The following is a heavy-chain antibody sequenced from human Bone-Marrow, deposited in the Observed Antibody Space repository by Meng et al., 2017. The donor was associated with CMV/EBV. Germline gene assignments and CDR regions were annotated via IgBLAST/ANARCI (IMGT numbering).Heavy chain of an antibody. Sequence: GGSLRLSCAASGFTFSSYWMHWVRQAPGKGLVWVSRINSDGSSTSYADSVKGRFTISRDNSKNTLYLQMNSLRANDTAVYYGAKEDITIFGAAPIDHWSQGTLVTVSS. V-gene: IGHV3-74*01. CDR3: AKEDITIFGAAPIDH. CDR1: GFTFSSYW. D-gene: IGHD3-3*01. J-gene: IGHJ4*02. CDR2: INSDGSST.